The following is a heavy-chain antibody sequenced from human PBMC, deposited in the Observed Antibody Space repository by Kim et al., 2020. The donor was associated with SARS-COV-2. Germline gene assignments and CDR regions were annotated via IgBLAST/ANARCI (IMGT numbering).Heavy chain of an antibody. CDR1: GFTFSNAW. D-gene: IGHD1-1*01. V-gene: IGHV3-15*01. Sequence: GGSLRLSCAASGFTFSNAWLNWVRQAPGKGLEWVGRIHSKTDGGTPDYAAPVKGRLTISRDDSTTTLYLQMDSLKTEDTAVYYSTSDIWTSRARDYWGQGRLVTASS. J-gene: IGHJ4*02. CDR3: TSDIWTSRARDY. CDR2: IHSKTDGGTP.